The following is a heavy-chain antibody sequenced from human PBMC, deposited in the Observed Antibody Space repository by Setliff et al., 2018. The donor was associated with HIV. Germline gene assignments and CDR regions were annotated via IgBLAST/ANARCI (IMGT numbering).Heavy chain of an antibody. D-gene: IGHD6-13*01. Sequence: ASVKVSCKASGYTFTSYGISWVRQAPGQGLEWMGWISGYNGNTEYAQKFQGRVTMTTDTSTTIAYMELRSLRSDDTAVYYCARGHSSSWTEWFDPWGQGTLVTVSS. CDR3: ARGHSSSWTEWFDP. J-gene: IGHJ5*02. CDR1: GYTFTSYG. CDR2: ISGYNGNT. V-gene: IGHV1-18*01.